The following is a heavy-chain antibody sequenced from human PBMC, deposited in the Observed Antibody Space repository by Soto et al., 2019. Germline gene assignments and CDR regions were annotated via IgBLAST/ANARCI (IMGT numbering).Heavy chain of an antibody. J-gene: IGHJ4*02. CDR1: GYTFTSYA. Sequence: QVQLVQSGTEVKRPGASVKVSCKASGYTFTSYAFNWVRQAPGQGLEWMGWFSAYSGNTKYAQKLQGRVTMTTDTSTSTAYMELRSLTSDDTAVYYCARDQTVLDFWGQGTLVTVSS. CDR3: ARDQTVLDF. V-gene: IGHV1-18*01. D-gene: IGHD2-15*01. CDR2: FSAYSGNT.